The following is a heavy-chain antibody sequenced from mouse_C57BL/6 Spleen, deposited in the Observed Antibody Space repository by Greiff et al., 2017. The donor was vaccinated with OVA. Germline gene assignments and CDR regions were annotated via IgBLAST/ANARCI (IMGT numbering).Heavy chain of an antibody. CDR1: GYTFTSYW. Sequence: VQLQQPGAELVRPGTSVKLSCKASGYTFTSYWMHWVKQRPGQGLEWIGVIDPSASYTNYNQKFKGKATLTVDTSSSTAYMQLSSLTSEDSAVYYCAREGIYDGPDYWGQGTTLTVSS. D-gene: IGHD2-3*01. CDR2: IDPSASYT. CDR3: AREGIYDGPDY. J-gene: IGHJ2*01. V-gene: IGHV1-59*01.